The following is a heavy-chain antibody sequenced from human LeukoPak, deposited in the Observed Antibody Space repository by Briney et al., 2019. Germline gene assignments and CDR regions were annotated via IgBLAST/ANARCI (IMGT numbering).Heavy chain of an antibody. D-gene: IGHD6-13*01. Sequence: PGGSLRLSCTGSGFIPSDYSMTWVRQAPGKGLEWVGFIKTKRYGGTAEYAASVKVRFTISRDDSKNIAYLQMSSLKTEDTAVYYCTRGAAAGIIGWFDPWGQGTLVTVSS. CDR1: GFIPSDYS. J-gene: IGHJ5*02. CDR2: IKTKRYGGTA. V-gene: IGHV3-49*04. CDR3: TRGAAAGIIGWFDP.